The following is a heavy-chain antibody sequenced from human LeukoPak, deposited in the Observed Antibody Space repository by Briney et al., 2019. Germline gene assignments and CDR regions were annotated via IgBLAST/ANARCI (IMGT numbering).Heavy chain of an antibody. CDR3: ARGAPYCSGGSCHYYYYGMDV. CDR1: GGSFSGYY. D-gene: IGHD2-15*01. J-gene: IGHJ6*02. CDR2: INHSGST. V-gene: IGHV4-34*01. Sequence: PSETLSLTCAVYGGSFSGYYWSWIRQPPGKGLEWIGEINHSGSTNYNPSLKSRVTISVDTSKNQFSLKLSSVTAADTAVYYCARGAPYCSGGSCHYYYYGMDVWGQGTTVTVSS.